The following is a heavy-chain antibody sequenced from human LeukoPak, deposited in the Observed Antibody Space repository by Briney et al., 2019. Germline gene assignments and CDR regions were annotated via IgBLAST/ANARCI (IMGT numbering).Heavy chain of an antibody. D-gene: IGHD2-2*01. Sequence: GASVKVSCKASGYTFTGYYMHWVRQAPGQGLEWMGWINPNSGGTNYAQKFQGRVTMTRDASISTAYMELSRLRSDDTAVYYCARAFKTNIVVVPAAPKSWFDPWSQGTLVTVSS. CDR3: ARAFKTNIVVVPAAPKSWFDP. CDR2: INPNSGGT. CDR1: GYTFTGYY. J-gene: IGHJ5*02. V-gene: IGHV1-2*02.